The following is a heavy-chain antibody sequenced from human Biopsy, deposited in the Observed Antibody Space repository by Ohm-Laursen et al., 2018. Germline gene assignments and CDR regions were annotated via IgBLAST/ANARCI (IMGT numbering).Heavy chain of an antibody. D-gene: IGHD3-10*01. CDR2: IIPIVDIV. V-gene: IGHV1-69*04. Sequence: SSVKVSCKASGDTFNKYGIFWVRQAPGQGLEWMGRIIPIVDIVNYAQRFQGRVTMTADKSTSTAYLDLSNLISEDTAVYYCARGGSGSGYYGMDVWGQGTTVTVSS. CDR3: ARGGSGSGYYGMDV. CDR1: GDTFNKYG. J-gene: IGHJ6*02.